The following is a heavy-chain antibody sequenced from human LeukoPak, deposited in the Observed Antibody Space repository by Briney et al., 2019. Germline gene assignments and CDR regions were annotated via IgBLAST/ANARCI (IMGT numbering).Heavy chain of an antibody. CDR2: IKQDGSEK. CDR3: AKDVLGPSGY. CDR1: GFTFSDYW. Sequence: GGSLRLSCEASGFTFSDYWMSWVRQAPGKGLEWVANIKQDGSEKYYVDSVKGRFTISRDNAKNSLYLQMNSLRAEDTAVYYCAKDVLGPSGYWGQGTLVTVSS. V-gene: IGHV3-7*05. J-gene: IGHJ4*02. D-gene: IGHD3-16*01.